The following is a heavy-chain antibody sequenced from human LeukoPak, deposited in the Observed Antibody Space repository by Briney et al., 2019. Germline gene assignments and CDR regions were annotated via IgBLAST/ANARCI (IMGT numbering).Heavy chain of an antibody. CDR1: DYTFTSYG. CDR2: ISAYNGNT. Sequence: GASVKVSCKASDYTFTSYGISWVRQAPGQGLEWMGWISAYNGNTNYAQKLQGRVTMTRDTSTSTVYMELSSLRSEDTAVYYCASSTTPGYSSSFDYWGQGTLVTVSS. D-gene: IGHD6-13*01. V-gene: IGHV1-18*01. CDR3: ASSTTPGYSSSFDY. J-gene: IGHJ4*02.